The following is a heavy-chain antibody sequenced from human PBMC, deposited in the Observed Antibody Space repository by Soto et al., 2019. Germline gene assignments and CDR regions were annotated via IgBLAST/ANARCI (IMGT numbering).Heavy chain of an antibody. J-gene: IGHJ4*02. D-gene: IGHD4-17*01. V-gene: IGHV3-30*18. CDR1: GFTFSNYG. CDR3: AKDWGDYGNFAY. CDR2: ISYDGSNK. Sequence: QVQLVESGGGVVQPGRSLRLSCAASGFTFSNYGMHWVRQAPGKGLEWVAAISYDGSNKYYADSVKGRFTISRDNSKNTLYLQMNSLRAEDTAVYYWAKDWGDYGNFAYWGQGTLVTVSS.